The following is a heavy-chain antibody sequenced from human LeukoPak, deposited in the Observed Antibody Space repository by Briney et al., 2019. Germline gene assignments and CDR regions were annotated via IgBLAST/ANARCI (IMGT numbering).Heavy chain of an antibody. CDR2: IRSNAYRGTT. CDR1: GFSVGDHA. V-gene: IGHV3-49*04. D-gene: IGHD1-26*01. CDR3: SRGPIELWVHNGMDV. Sequence: PGRSLRLSCKGSGFSVGDHAMSWVRPAPGQGLEWVGFIRSNAYRGTTEYAASVKGRFTISRDDSNNIAYLQMNSLKTEDTAVYYCSRGPIELWVHNGMDVWGQGTTVTVSS. J-gene: IGHJ6*02.